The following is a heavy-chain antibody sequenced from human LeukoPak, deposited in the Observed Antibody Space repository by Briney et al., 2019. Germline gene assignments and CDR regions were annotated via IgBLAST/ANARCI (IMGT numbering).Heavy chain of an antibody. CDR1: GGSFSGYY. D-gene: IGHD3-22*01. Sequence: PSETLSLTCAVYGGSFSGYYWGWIRQPPGKGLEWIGEINHSGSTNYNPSLKSRVTISVDTSKNQFSLKLSSVTAADTAVYYCARGSKLNYYDSSGYYFPFDYWGQGTLVTVSS. CDR2: INHSGST. J-gene: IGHJ4*02. V-gene: IGHV4-34*01. CDR3: ARGSKLNYYDSSGYYFPFDY.